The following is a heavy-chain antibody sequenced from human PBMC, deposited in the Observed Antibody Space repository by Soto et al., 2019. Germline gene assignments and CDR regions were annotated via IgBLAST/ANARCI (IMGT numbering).Heavy chain of an antibody. CDR1: GYTFTSYA. J-gene: IGHJ6*02. D-gene: IGHD6-13*01. Sequence: ASVKVSCKASGYTFTSYAMHWVRQAPGQRLEWMGWINAGNGNTKYSQKFQGRVTITADESTSTAYMELSSLRSEDTAVYYCARRIAAAGYYYYYGMDVWGQGTTVTVSS. CDR2: INAGNGNT. V-gene: IGHV1-3*01. CDR3: ARRIAAAGYYYYYGMDV.